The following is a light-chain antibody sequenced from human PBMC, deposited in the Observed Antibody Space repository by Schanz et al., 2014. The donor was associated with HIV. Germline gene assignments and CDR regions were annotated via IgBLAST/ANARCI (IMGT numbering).Light chain of an antibody. Sequence: NFMLTQPHSVSESPGKTVTFSCTRSSGSFASTSVQWYQQRPGSAPTTVIYEDNQRPSGVPDRFSGSIDSSSNSASLTISGLKTEDEADYYCQSYDSSNHEVFGGGTKLTVL. CDR1: SGSFASTS. CDR2: EDN. CDR3: QSYDSSNHEV. V-gene: IGLV6-57*04. J-gene: IGLJ3*02.